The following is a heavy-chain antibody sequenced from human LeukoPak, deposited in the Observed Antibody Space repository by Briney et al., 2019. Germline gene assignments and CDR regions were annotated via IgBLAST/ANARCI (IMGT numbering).Heavy chain of an antibody. CDR1: GFTFSSYA. Sequence: GGSLRLSCAASGFTFSSYAMTWVRQAPGKGLEWVSYISSSGSTIYYADSVKGRFTISRDNAKNSPYLQMNSLRAEDTAVYYCAREAYGSGNYPFDYWGQGTLVTVSS. CDR3: AREAYGSGNYPFDY. D-gene: IGHD3-10*01. CDR2: ISSSGSTI. V-gene: IGHV3-48*04. J-gene: IGHJ4*02.